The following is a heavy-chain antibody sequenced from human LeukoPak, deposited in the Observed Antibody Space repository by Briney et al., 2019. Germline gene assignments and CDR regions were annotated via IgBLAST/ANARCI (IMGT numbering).Heavy chain of an antibody. CDR1: GFTFSSYA. D-gene: IGHD6-13*01. V-gene: IGHV3-30-3*01. Sequence: GGSLRLSCAASGFTFSSYAMHWVRQAPGKGLEWVAVISYDGSNKYYADSVKGRFTISRDNSKNTLYLQMNSLRAEDTAVYHCARGSARMGIAPHDAFDIWGQGTMVTVSS. J-gene: IGHJ3*02. CDR2: ISYDGSNK. CDR3: ARGSARMGIAPHDAFDI.